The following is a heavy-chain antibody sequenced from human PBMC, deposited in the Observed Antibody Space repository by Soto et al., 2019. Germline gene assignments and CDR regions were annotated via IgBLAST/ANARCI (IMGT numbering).Heavy chain of an antibody. J-gene: IGHJ4*02. D-gene: IGHD3-16*02. V-gene: IGHV1-18*01. CDR2: ISAYNGNT. CDR3: ARNIMITFGGVIVPALFDY. CDR1: GYTFTSYG. Sequence: ASVKVSCKASGYTFTSYGISWVRQSPGQGLEWMGWISAYNGNTNYAQKLQGRVTMTTDTSTSTAYMELRSLRSDDTAVYYCARNIMITFGGVIVPALFDYWGQGTLVTVSS.